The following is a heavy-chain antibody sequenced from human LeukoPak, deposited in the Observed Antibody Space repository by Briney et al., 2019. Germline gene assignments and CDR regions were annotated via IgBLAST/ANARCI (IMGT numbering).Heavy chain of an antibody. Sequence: GGSRRLSCAASGFTFSRYVMRWVRQAPGEGLEWVSVISGSGGSTFYAGSMKGRFTISRDNSTTTLYLQMNSLRADDTAVYYCAIAARGAVAGQHFDYWGQGTLVTVSS. V-gene: IGHV3-23*01. D-gene: IGHD6-19*01. CDR2: ISGSGGST. CDR1: GFTFSRYV. CDR3: AIAARGAVAGQHFDY. J-gene: IGHJ4*02.